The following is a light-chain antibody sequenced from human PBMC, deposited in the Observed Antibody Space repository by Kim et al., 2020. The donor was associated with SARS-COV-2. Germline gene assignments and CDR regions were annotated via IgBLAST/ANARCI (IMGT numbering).Light chain of an antibody. CDR2: GKN. J-gene: IGLJ1*01. V-gene: IGLV3-19*01. Sequence: SSELTQDPAVSVALGQTVRITCQVDSLRSYYASWYQQKPGQAPVLVIYGKNNRPSVIPDRFSVSSSGNTASFTITLAQAEDEADYYFNSLDSSGNYVFGT. CDR1: SLRSYY. CDR3: NSLDSSGNYV.